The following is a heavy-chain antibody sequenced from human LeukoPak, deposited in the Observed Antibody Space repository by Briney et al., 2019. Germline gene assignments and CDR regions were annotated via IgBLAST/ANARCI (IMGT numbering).Heavy chain of an antibody. CDR1: GGSISSSSYY. V-gene: IGHV4-39*02. CDR2: IYYSGST. J-gene: IGHJ6*02. CDR3: ARDHYYDSSGYYYRYYYYGMDV. Sequence: PSETLSLTCTVSGGSISSSSYYWGWIRQPPGKGLEWIGSIYYSGSTYYNPSLKSRVTISVDTSKNQFSLKLSSVTAADTAVYYCARDHYYDSSGYYYRYYYYGMDVWGQGTTVTVSS. D-gene: IGHD3-22*01.